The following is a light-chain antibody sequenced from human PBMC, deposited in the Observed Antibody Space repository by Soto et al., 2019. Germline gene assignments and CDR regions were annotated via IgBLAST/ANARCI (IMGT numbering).Light chain of an antibody. Sequence: EIVLTQSQGTLSLSAGEGASVXWRASQTISSSLLAWFQQKPGQAPRLLIYAASTRATGIPARFSGSGSGTEFTLTISSLQSEDFAVYYCQQYNNWPRTFGQGT. V-gene: IGKV3-15*01. CDR3: QQYNNWPRT. CDR1: QTISSS. CDR2: AAS. J-gene: IGKJ1*01.